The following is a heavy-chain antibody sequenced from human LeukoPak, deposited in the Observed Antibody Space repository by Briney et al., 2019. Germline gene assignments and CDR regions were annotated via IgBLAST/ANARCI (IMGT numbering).Heavy chain of an antibody. Sequence: SQTLSLTCTVSGGSISSGSYYWSWIRRPAGKGLEWIGRIYTSGSTNYNPSLKSRVTISVDTSKNQFSLKLSSVTAADTAVYYCARVTPVVVPAAIYPYMDVWGKGTTVTVSS. CDR1: GGSISSGSYY. CDR3: ARVTPVVVPAAIYPYMDV. D-gene: IGHD2-2*01. V-gene: IGHV4-61*02. J-gene: IGHJ6*03. CDR2: IYTSGST.